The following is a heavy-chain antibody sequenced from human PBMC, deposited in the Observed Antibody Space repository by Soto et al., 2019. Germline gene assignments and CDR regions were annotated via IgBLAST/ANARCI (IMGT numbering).Heavy chain of an antibody. CDR1: GYTFTSYA. V-gene: IGHV1-3*01. Sequence: QVQLVQSGAEVKKPGASVKVSCKASGYTFTSYAMHWVRQAPGQRLEWMGWINAGNGNTKYSQKFQGRVTITRDTSASTAYKELSSLRAEDTAVYYCARDRNWGRGHGMDVWGQGTTVTVSS. J-gene: IGHJ6*02. D-gene: IGHD3-16*01. CDR2: INAGNGNT. CDR3: ARDRNWGRGHGMDV.